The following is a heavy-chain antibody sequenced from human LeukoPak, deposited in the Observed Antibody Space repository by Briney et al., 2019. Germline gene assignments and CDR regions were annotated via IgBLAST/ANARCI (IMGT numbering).Heavy chain of an antibody. Sequence: SESLSLTCTVSGASISSSYCSWVRQPPGKGLEWIGYIYYSGSTNYNPSLKSRVTISVDTSKNQFSLKLSSVTAADTAVYYCARGDYRYYYMDVWGKGTTVTVSS. V-gene: IGHV4-59*01. CDR1: GASISSSY. D-gene: IGHD4-11*01. J-gene: IGHJ6*03. CDR3: ARGDYRYYYMDV. CDR2: IYYSGST.